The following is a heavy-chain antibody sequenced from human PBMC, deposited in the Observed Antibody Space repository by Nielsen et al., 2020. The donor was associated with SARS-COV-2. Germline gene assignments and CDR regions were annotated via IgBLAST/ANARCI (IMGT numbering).Heavy chain of an antibody. CDR2: RAYSGNT. CDR1: GGSIRSEGSY. CDR3: ARGNGWFDP. D-gene: IGHD2-8*01. Sequence: SEILSLTCTVSGGSIRSEGSYWSWIRQHPRKGLEWIGDRAYSGNTYYNPSLKSRLNIYVDTSKNLFSLRLTSVPTADTATYYCARGNGWFDPWGQGTRVTVSS. J-gene: IGHJ5*02. V-gene: IGHV4-31*03.